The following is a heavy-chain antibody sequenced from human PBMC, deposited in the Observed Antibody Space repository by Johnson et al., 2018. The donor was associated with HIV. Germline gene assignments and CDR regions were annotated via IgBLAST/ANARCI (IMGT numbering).Heavy chain of an antibody. D-gene: IGHD3-3*01. CDR3: ARAGGTPFNFWSGYNREGDAFDV. CDR1: GFTFSDYY. J-gene: IGHJ3*01. CDR2: ISGSGVST. Sequence: QVQLVESGGGVVQPGRSLRLSCAASGFTFSDYYMSWIRQAPGKGLEWVSYISGSGVSTYYADSVKGRFTISRDNASQSLYLQMNSLRVEDTAVYYCARAGGTPFNFWSGYNREGDAFDVWGQGTMVTVS. V-gene: IGHV3-11*04.